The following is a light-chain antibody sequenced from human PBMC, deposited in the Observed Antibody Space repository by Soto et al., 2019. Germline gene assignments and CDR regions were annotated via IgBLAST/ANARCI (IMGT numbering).Light chain of an antibody. Sequence: DIQMTQSPSSLSASVGDRITITCRASQSISSYLNWYQQKPRKAPALLIYAASSLQSGVPSRFSGSGSGTDFTLTISSLQPEDFATYYCQQSYSIPFTFGQGTKLEIK. CDR2: AAS. CDR1: QSISSY. V-gene: IGKV1-39*01. CDR3: QQSYSIPFT. J-gene: IGKJ2*01.